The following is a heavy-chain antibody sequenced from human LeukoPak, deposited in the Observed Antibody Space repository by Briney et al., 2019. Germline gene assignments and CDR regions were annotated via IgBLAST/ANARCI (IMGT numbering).Heavy chain of an antibody. J-gene: IGHJ4*02. Sequence: PGGSLRLSCAASGFTFDDYTMHWVRQAPGKGLEWVSLISWDGGSTYYADSAKGRFTISRDNSKNSLYLQMNSLRTEDTALYYCANEDDYWGQGTLVTVSS. CDR2: ISWDGGST. V-gene: IGHV3-43*01. CDR1: GFTFDDYT. CDR3: ANEDDY.